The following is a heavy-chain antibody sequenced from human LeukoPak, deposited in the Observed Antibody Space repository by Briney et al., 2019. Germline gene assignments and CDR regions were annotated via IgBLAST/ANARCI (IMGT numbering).Heavy chain of an antibody. J-gene: IGHJ5*02. CDR1: GGSISSYY. V-gene: IGHV4-59*01. CDR2: IYYSGST. CDR3: ARDAIKNWFDP. Sequence: PSETLSLTCTVSGGSISSYYWSWIRQPPGKGLEWIGYIYYSGSTNYNPSLKSRVTISVDTSKNQFSLKLSSVTAADTAVYSCARDAIKNWFDPWGQGTLVTVSS.